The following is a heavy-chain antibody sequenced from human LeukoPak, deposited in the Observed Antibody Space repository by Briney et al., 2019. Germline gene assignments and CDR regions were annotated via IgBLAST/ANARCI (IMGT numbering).Heavy chain of an antibody. V-gene: IGHV1-46*01. Sequence: ASVKVSCKASGYTFTGYYMHWVRQAPGQGLEWMGIINPSGGSTSYAQKFQGRVTMARDMSTSTVYMELSSLRSEDTAVYYCARARSGRWFGEKPFDYWGQGTLVTVSS. D-gene: IGHD3-10*01. J-gene: IGHJ4*02. CDR2: INPSGGST. CDR1: GYTFTGYY. CDR3: ARARSGRWFGEKPFDY.